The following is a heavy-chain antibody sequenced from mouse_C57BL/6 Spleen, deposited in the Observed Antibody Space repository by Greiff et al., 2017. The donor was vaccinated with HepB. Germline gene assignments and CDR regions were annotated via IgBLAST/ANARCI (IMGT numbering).Heavy chain of an antibody. J-gene: IGHJ1*03. CDR2: INPNYGTT. CDR1: GYSFTDYN. D-gene: IGHD1-1*01. CDR3: AKTTHYGSSLYWYFDV. Sequence: SGPELVKPGASVKISCKASGYSFTDYNMNWVKQSNGKSLEWIGVINPNYGTTSYNQKFKGKATLTVDQSSSTAYMQLNSLTSEDSAVYYCAKTTHYGSSLYWYFDVWGTGTTVTVSS. V-gene: IGHV1-39*01.